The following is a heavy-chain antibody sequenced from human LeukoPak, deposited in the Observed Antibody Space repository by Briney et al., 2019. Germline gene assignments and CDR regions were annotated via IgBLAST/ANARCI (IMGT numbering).Heavy chain of an antibody. V-gene: IGHV4-34*01. D-gene: IGHD3-10*01. Sequence: SETLSLTCAVYGGSFSGYYWSWIRQPPGKGLEWIGEINHSGSTNYNPSLKSRVTISVDTSKNQFSLKLSSVTAVDTAVYYCARGRAYYGSGSYILWGQGTLVTVSS. CDR3: ARGRAYYGSGSYIL. CDR1: GGSFSGYY. J-gene: IGHJ4*02. CDR2: INHSGST.